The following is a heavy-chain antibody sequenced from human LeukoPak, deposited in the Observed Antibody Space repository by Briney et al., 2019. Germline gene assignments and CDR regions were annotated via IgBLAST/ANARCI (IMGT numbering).Heavy chain of an antibody. CDR1: DGSISSYY. CDR3: ARGDQLPHYFDY. V-gene: IGHV4-4*07. D-gene: IGHD2-2*01. J-gene: IGHJ4*02. Sequence: SETLSLTCTVSDGSISSYYWSWIRQPAGKGLEWIGRIYTSGSTNYNPSLKSRVTMSVDTSKNQFSLKLSSVTAADTAVYYCARGDQLPHYFDYWGQGTLVTVSS. CDR2: IYTSGST.